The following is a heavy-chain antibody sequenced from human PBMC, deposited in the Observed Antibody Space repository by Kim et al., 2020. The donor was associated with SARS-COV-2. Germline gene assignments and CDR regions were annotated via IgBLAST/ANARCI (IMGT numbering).Heavy chain of an antibody. D-gene: IGHD6-13*01. Sequence: GGSLRLSCAASGLTFSNHGMHWVRQAPGKGLEWVAVIWSDGINKYYTDSVKGRFTISRDNSKNTLYLQMNSLRAEDTAVYYCATSAYSESNYWGQGTLVTVSS. CDR3: ATSAYSESNY. J-gene: IGHJ4*02. CDR1: GLTFSNHG. CDR2: IWSDGINK. V-gene: IGHV3-33*01.